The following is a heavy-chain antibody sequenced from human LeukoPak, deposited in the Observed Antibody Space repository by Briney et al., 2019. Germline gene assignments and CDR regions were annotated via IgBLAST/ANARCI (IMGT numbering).Heavy chain of an antibody. CDR2: IYYSGST. V-gene: IGHV4-59*01. J-gene: IGHJ6*03. CDR3: ARGLRWFGYYYYMDV. Sequence: SETLSLTCTVSGGSISSYYWSWIRQPPGKGLEWIGYIYYSGSTKYNPSLKSRVTISVDTSKNQFSLKMSSVTAADTAVYYCARGLRWFGYYYYMDVWGKGTTVTISS. CDR1: GGSISSYY. D-gene: IGHD3-10*01.